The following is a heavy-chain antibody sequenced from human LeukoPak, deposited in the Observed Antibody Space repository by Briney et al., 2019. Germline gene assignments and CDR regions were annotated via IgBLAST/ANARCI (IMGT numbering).Heavy chain of an antibody. J-gene: IGHJ3*02. Sequence: SVTVSFMASGGTFINYAISWVRQAPGQGLGWMGGIIPIFGTANYAQKFQGRVTITTDESTSTAYMELSSLRSEDTAVYYCATVYIVATTKRAFDIWGQGTMVTVSS. CDR2: IIPIFGTA. V-gene: IGHV1-69*05. CDR1: GGTFINYA. D-gene: IGHD5-12*01. CDR3: ATVYIVATTKRAFDI.